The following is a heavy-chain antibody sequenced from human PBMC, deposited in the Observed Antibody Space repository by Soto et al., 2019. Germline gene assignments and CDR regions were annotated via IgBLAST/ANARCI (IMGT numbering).Heavy chain of an antibody. J-gene: IGHJ4*02. CDR3: ATLTPYCTNGVCTFDY. D-gene: IGHD2-8*01. V-gene: IGHV1-24*01. CDR2: FDPEDGET. CDR1: GYTLTELS. Sequence: ASVKVSCKVSGYTLTELSMHWVRQAPGKGLEWMGGFDPEDGETIYAQKFQGRVTMTGDTSTDTAYMELSSLRSEDTAVYYCATLTPYCTNGVCTFDYWGQGTLVTVSS.